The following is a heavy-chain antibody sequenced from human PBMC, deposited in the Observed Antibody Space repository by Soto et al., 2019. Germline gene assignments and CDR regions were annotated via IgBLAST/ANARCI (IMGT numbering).Heavy chain of an antibody. V-gene: IGHV3-9*01. CDR1: GFPVDDYA. D-gene: IGHD4-17*01. CDR2: ISANGDTI. CDR3: AKDMKWGGMTTIHYFDS. Sequence: GGSLRLSCVASGFPVDDYAMHWVRQAPGKGLEWVSGISANGDTIDYADSVKGRFTISRDNAKNSLFLQMNSLRPEDTALYYCAKDMKWGGMTTIHYFDSWGQGT. J-gene: IGHJ4*02.